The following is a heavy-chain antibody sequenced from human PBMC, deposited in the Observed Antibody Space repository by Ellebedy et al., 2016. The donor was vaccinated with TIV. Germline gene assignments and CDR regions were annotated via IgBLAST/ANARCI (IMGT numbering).Heavy chain of an antibody. V-gene: IGHV4-59*11. CDR1: GASIGGPISDHY. CDR2: VYYTGAT. J-gene: IGHJ5*02. D-gene: IGHD2-15*01. CDR3: VRGALYKFDP. Sequence: MPSETLSLTCTVSGASIGGPISDHYWSWIRQPPGTGLEWIGYVYYTGATNYNPSFSSRVTMSVDTPKKQFSLRLTSVTAADTAVYYCVRGALYKFDPWGQGTLVTVSS.